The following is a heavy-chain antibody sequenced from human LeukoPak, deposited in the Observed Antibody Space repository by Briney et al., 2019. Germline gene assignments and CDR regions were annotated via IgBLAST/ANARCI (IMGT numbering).Heavy chain of an antibody. Sequence: SETLSLTCAVYGGSFSGYYWSWIRQPPGKGLEWIGYIYYSGSTNYNPSLKSRVTISVDTSKNQFSLKLSSVTAADTAVYYCARSVDRSGGIAVAEPRIYWYFDLWGRGTLVTVSS. CDR1: GGSFSGYY. CDR3: ARSVDRSGGIAVAEPRIYWYFDL. CDR2: IYYSGST. V-gene: IGHV4-59*01. J-gene: IGHJ2*01. D-gene: IGHD6-19*01.